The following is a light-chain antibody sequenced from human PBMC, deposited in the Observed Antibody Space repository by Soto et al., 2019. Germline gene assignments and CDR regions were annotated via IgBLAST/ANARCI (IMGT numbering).Light chain of an antibody. V-gene: IGKV3-20*01. CDR1: QSLTTTF. J-gene: IGKJ4*01. CDR2: SAS. CDR3: QQYDTSPLT. Sequence: ENVLTQSPGTLSLSPGERATLSCRASQSLTTTFLAWYQQKPGQAPRLLIYSASDRATGIPDRFRGSGSGTDFTLTISRLEPEDFAVYYCQQYDTSPLTFGGGTKVEIK.